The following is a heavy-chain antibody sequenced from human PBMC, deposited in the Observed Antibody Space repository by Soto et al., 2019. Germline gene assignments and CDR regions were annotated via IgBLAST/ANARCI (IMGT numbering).Heavy chain of an antibody. CDR2: IIPVLRIV. V-gene: IGHV1-69*02. J-gene: IGHJ4*02. Sequence: QFQLVQSGAEVKRPGSSVRVSCKASGGTFNNYNLNWVRQAPGQRLEWGGRIIPVLRIVNYAQKLQGRVTITADKSTSTAYLDLSALRSDDTAVYYCVRAEGSSSSEYLGQGTLVTVSS. D-gene: IGHD6-6*01. CDR1: GGTFNNYN. CDR3: VRAEGSSSSEY.